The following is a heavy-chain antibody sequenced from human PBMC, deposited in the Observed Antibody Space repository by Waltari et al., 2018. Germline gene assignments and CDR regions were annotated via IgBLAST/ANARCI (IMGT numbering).Heavy chain of an antibody. V-gene: IGHV3-74*01. Sequence: EVQLVESGGDLVQPGGSLRLSCAASGFTFSTFWVHWVRQVPGKGLVWVEGMKRDGSATSDAECVKGRFTISRDNAKNTVYLQMNRLRAEDTAVYHCASDVHSGRYGWFDPWGQGTLVTVSS. J-gene: IGHJ5*02. CDR2: MKRDGSAT. D-gene: IGHD1-26*01. CDR3: ASDVHSGRYGWFDP. CDR1: GFTFSTFW.